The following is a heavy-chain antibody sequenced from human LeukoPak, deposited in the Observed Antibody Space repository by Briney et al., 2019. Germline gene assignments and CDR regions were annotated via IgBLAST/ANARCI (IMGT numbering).Heavy chain of an antibody. V-gene: IGHV3-48*04. D-gene: IGHD6-19*01. CDR1: GFTFSSYG. CDR3: TRVVSVASYYFDY. Sequence: GGSLRLSCAASGFTFSSYGMNLVRQAPGKGLEWVSYISSSSSTIYYADSVKGRFTISRDNAKNSLYLQMNSLRAEDTAVYYCTRVVSVASYYFDYWGQGTLVTVSS. CDR2: ISSSSSTI. J-gene: IGHJ4*02.